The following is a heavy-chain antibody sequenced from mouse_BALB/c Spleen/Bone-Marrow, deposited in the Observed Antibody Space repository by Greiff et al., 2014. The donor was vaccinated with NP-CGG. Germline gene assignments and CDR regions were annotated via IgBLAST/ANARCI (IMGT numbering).Heavy chain of an antibody. Sequence: EVMLVESGGGLVKPGGSLKLSCAASGFTFSSYAMSWVRQTPEKRLEWVASISSGGSTYYPDSVKGRFTISRDNARNILYLQMSSLRSEDTAMYYCARGGGYYYAMDYWGQGTSATVSS. V-gene: IGHV5-6-5*01. CDR1: GFTFSSYA. J-gene: IGHJ4*01. CDR3: ARGGGYYYAMDY. CDR2: ISSGGST.